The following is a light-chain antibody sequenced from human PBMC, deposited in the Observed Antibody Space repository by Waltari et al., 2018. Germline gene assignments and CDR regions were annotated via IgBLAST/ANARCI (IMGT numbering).Light chain of an antibody. Sequence: DIQMTQSPSTLSAYVGDRVTLTCRASQSISNWLAWYQQQPGKDPKFLIYKASSLESGVPSRFSGSGSGTEFALTISSLQPDDFATYYCQQYDTFSWTFGQGTKVEIK. CDR1: QSISNW. CDR2: KAS. V-gene: IGKV1-5*03. CDR3: QQYDTFSWT. J-gene: IGKJ1*01.